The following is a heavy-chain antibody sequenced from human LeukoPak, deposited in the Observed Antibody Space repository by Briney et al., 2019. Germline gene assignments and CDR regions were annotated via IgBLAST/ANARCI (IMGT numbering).Heavy chain of an antibody. CDR3: AKVCSTSTGYRQAHRKFDAFDI. J-gene: IGHJ3*02. CDR2: ISGSGGST. D-gene: IGHD2-2*01. Sequence: GGSLRLSCAASGFTFSSYAMSWVRQAPGKGLEWVSAISGSGGSTYYADSVKGRFTISRDNSKNTLYLQMNSLGAEDTAVYYCAKVCSTSTGYRQAHRKFDAFDIWGQGTMVTVSS. V-gene: IGHV3-23*01. CDR1: GFTFSSYA.